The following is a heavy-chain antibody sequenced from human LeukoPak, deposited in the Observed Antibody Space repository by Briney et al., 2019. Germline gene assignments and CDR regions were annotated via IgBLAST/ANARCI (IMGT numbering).Heavy chain of an antibody. CDR2: IHIYRGNT. CDR1: GYSSTNYG. J-gene: IGHJ5*02. CDR3: ARDVGITVADSFDP. D-gene: IGHD6-13*01. Sequence: ASVKVSCKASGYSSTNYGISWVRQAPGQGLEWMGWIHIYRGNTNYAQKFQGRVTMTTDTSTSTVYMEVRGLRSDDTAMHYCARDVGITVADSFDPWGQGTLVTVSS. V-gene: IGHV1-18*01.